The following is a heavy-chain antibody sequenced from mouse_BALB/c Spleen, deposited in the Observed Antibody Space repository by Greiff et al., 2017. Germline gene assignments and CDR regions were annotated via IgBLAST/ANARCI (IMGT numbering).Heavy chain of an antibody. D-gene: IGHD1-2*01. V-gene: IGHV5-6-3*01. J-gene: IGHJ4*01. CDR3: AREKIYGYDYAMDY. CDR1: GFTFSSYG. CDR2: INSNGGST. Sequence: EVQVVESGGGLVQPGGSLKLSCAASGFTFSSYGMSWVRQTPDKRLELVATINSNGGSTYYPDSVKGRFTISRDNAKNTLYLQMSSLKSEDTAMYYCAREKIYGYDYAMDYWGQGTSVTVSS.